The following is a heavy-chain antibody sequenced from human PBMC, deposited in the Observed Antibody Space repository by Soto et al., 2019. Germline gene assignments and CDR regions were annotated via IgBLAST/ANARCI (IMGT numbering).Heavy chain of an antibody. Sequence: QVQLVQSGAEVKKPGSSVKVSCKASGGTFSSYAISWVRQAPGQGLEWMGGIIPIFGTANYAQKFQGRVRITADESTSTAYMELSSLRSEDTAVYYCARVVTPYSIIYYYGMDVWGQGTTVTVSS. CDR3: ARVVTPYSIIYYYGMDV. CDR2: IIPIFGTA. J-gene: IGHJ6*02. D-gene: IGHD3-16*01. V-gene: IGHV1-69*12. CDR1: GGTFSSYA.